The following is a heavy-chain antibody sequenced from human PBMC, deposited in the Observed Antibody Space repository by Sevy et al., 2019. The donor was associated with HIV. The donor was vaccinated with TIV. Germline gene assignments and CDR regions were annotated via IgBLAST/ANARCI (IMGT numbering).Heavy chain of an antibody. CDR1: GFTFSSYG. CDR2: ISSSSSTI. V-gene: IGHV3-48*01. J-gene: IGHJ4*02. CDR3: ARDLHTADY. Sequence: GGSLRLSCAASGFTFSSYGMNWVRQAPGKGLEWVSYISSSSSTIYYADSVKGRFTISRDNAKNSLYLQMNSLRAEDTAVYYCARDLHTADYWGQGTLVTVSS.